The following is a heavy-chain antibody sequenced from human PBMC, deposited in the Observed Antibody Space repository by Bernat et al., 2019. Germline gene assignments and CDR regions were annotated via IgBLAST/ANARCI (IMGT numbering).Heavy chain of an antibody. CDR1: GFTVSNNH. D-gene: IGHD4/OR15-4a*01. CDR3: VGLGANSV. Sequence: EVQLVESGGGLVKPGGSLRLSCAASGFTVSNNHVTWVRQAPGKGLEWVSLIYDGGSTIYADSVKGRFTISRDNSKNIVYLQMNSVTAEDTAVYYCVGLGANSVWGQGTLVTVSS. CDR2: IYDGGST. V-gene: IGHV3-66*04. J-gene: IGHJ4*02.